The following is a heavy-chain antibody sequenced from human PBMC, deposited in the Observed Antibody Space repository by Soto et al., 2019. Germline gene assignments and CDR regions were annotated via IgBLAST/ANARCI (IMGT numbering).Heavy chain of an antibody. CDR1: GFIFGSRA. J-gene: IGHJ4*02. V-gene: IGHV3-23*01. D-gene: IGHD2-15*01. CDR3: ATLKGASSGGTWYSHVADY. Sequence: EVHLLESGGDLVQPGGSLRVSCAGSGFIFGSRAMSWVRQAPGKGPEWVSGIDGGGDINYADSVKGRFTISRDNSKSTLYLETNSLRAEDTAVYYCATLKGASSGGTWYSHVADYWGQGTLVTVSS. CDR2: IDGGGDI.